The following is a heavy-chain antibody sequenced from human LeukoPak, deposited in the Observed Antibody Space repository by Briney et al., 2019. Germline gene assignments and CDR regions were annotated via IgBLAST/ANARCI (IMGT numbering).Heavy chain of an antibody. CDR2: IRGGAENT. Sequence: PGGSLRLSCAASGFTFSPYSMSWVRQAPGKGLEWVSAIRGGAENTYYADSVGGRFTISRDNYKDTLTLQMNSLRAEDTAIYYCAILSWDGRGTFSWGQGTLVTVSS. V-gene: IGHV3-23*01. CDR1: GFTFSPYS. J-gene: IGHJ5*02. CDR3: AILSWDGRGTFS. D-gene: IGHD2/OR15-2a*01.